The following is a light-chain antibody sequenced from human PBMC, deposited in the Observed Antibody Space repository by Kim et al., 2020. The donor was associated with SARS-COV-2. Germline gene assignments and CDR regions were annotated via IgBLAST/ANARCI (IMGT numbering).Light chain of an antibody. CDR1: VLAKKF. CDR2: KDT. CDR3: YSAADKTGV. V-gene: IGLV3-27*01. J-gene: IGLJ3*02. Sequence: SASPGQTARIPCSGDVLAKKFARWFQQKPGQAPVLVIYKDTERPSGIPERFSGSTSGTTVSLTISGAQVEDDADYYCYSAADKTGVFGGGTQLTVL.